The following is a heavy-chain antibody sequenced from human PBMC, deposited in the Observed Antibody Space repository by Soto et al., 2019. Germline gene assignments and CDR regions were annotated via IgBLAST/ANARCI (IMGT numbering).Heavy chain of an antibody. Sequence: QVQLQESGPGLVKPSETLSLTCTVSGGSISSYYWSWIRQPPGKGLEWIGYIYYSGSTNSNPSLKSRVTISVDTSKNQFSLKLSSVTAADTAVYYCARVGGHYYYYGMDVWGQGTTVTVSS. CDR2: IYYSGST. J-gene: IGHJ6*02. D-gene: IGHD2-15*01. CDR3: ARVGGHYYYYGMDV. CDR1: GGSISSYY. V-gene: IGHV4-59*08.